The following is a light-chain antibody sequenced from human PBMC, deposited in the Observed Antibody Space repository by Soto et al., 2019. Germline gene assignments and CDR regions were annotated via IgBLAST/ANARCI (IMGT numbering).Light chain of an antibody. CDR1: SSNIVDNF. Sequence: QSVLTQPPSVSAAPGQKVTISCSGSSSNIVDNFVSWYQQFPGTATKLLILNNNRRPSGIPDRFSGSKSGTSATLGITGLQTGDEADYYGATWDTSRSVMVFGGGTKVTVL. CDR3: ATWDTSRSVMV. V-gene: IGLV1-51*01. J-gene: IGLJ2*01. CDR2: NNN.